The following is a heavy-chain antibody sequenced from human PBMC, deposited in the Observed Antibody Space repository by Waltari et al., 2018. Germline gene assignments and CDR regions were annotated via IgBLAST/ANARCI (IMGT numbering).Heavy chain of an antibody. CDR2: INQEGREK. CDR3: ARDQK. J-gene: IGHJ4*02. V-gene: IGHV3-7*03. CDR1: GFTLTRHW. Sequence: EVQLVESGGGLVQPGGTLRLPCATSGFTLTRHWMSWVRQAPGKGLEWVANINQEGREKNYVDSVKGRFIISKDYASNSLYLQMSSLTAEDTAMYYCARDQKWGPGTFVAVSS.